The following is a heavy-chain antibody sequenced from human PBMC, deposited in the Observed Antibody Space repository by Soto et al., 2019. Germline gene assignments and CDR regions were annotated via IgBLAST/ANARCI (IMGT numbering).Heavy chain of an antibody. V-gene: IGHV4-28*01. Sequence: QVQLQESGPGLVKPSDTLSLTCAVSGYSISSSHWWVWVRQPPGKGLEWIGYIYYSGTTYYNPSLMSRVTMSVDTSNNQISLRLSSVTAVDTAVYYCARKIAVSGHDAFDVWGQGTMVTVSS. CDR2: IYYSGTT. CDR3: ARKIAVSGHDAFDV. J-gene: IGHJ3*01. D-gene: IGHD6-19*01. CDR1: GYSISSSHW.